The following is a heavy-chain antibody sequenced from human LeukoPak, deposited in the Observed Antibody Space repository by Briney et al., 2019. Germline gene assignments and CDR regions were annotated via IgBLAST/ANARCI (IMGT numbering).Heavy chain of an antibody. D-gene: IGHD3-10*01. CDR3: AKDVPMVRTPRGWFDP. CDR2: ISGSGGST. CDR1: GFTFSSYA. J-gene: IGHJ5*02. Sequence: PGGSLRLSCAASGFTFSSYAMSWVRQAPGKGLEWVSAISGSGGSTYYADSVKGRFTISRDNSKNTLYLQMNSLRAEDTAVYYCAKDVPMVRTPRGWFDPWGQGTLVTVSS. V-gene: IGHV3-23*01.